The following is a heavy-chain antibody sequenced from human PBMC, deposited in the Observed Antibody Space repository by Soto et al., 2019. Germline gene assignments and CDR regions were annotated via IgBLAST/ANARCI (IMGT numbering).Heavy chain of an antibody. CDR3: ARQSCSSTSCYSWVSWFDP. J-gene: IGHJ5*02. CDR1: GGSISSYY. V-gene: IGHV4-59*08. CDR2: IYYSGST. Sequence: QVQLQESGPGLVKPSETLSLTCTVSGGSISSYYWSWIRQPPGKGLEWVGHIYYSGSTNYNPSLKSRVTISVDTSKNQFSLKLSSVTAADTAVYYCARQSCSSTSCYSWVSWFDPWGQGTLVTVSS. D-gene: IGHD2-2*01.